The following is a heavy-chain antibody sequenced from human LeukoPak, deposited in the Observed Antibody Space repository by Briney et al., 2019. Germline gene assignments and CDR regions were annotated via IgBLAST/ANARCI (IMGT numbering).Heavy chain of an antibody. CDR2: INAGNGNT. D-gene: IGHD5-18*01. Sequence: ASVKVSCKASGYTFTSYAMHWVRQAPGQRLEWMGWINAGNGNTKYSQKFQGRVTITRDTSASTAYMELSSLRSEDAAVYYCARVISAGTAMVYWGQGTLVTVSS. J-gene: IGHJ4*02. V-gene: IGHV1-3*01. CDR1: GYTFTSYA. CDR3: ARVISAGTAMVY.